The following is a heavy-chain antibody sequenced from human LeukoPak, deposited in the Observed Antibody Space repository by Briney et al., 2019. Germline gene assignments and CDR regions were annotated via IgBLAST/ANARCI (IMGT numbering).Heavy chain of an antibody. CDR1: GGTFSSYA. V-gene: IGHV1-69*05. D-gene: IGHD6-6*01. J-gene: IGHJ4*02. CDR3: ARADIIAAQVFDY. CDR2: IIPIFGTA. Sequence: SVKVSCKASGGTFSSYAISWVRQAPGQGLEWMGRIIPIFGTANYAQKFQGRVTITTDESTSTAYMELSSLRSEDTAVYYCARADIIAAQVFDYWGQGTLVTVSS.